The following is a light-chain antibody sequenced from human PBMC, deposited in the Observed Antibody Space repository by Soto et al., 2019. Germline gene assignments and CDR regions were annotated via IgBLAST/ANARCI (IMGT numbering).Light chain of an antibody. CDR3: LQYNSYLFT. CDR2: DAS. J-gene: IGKJ3*01. V-gene: IGKV1-5*01. Sequence: DIQMTQSPSTLSAPVGDRVTITCRASQSISSWLAWYQQKPGKAPKLLIYDASSLESGVPSRFSGSGSGTEFTLAIISQQPDDFATYFCLQYNSYLFTFGPVTKVDIK. CDR1: QSISSW.